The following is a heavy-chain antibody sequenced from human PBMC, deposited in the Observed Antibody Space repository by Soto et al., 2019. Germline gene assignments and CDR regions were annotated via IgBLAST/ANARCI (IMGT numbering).Heavy chain of an antibody. J-gene: IGHJ4*02. CDR2: ISGSGGST. CDR1: GFTFSSYA. V-gene: IGHV3-23*01. CDR3: AKDPCTNGVCYLLRNYFDY. Sequence: GGSLRLSCAASGFTFSSYAMSWVRQAPGKGLEWVSAISGSGGSTYYADSVKGRFTISRDNSKNTLYLQMNSLRAEDTAVYYCAKDPCTNGVCYLLRNYFDYWGQGTLVTVSS. D-gene: IGHD2-8*01.